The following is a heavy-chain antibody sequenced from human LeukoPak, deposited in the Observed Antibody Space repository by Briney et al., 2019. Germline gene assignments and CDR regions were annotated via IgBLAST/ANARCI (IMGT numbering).Heavy chain of an antibody. CDR2: IIPIFGTA. J-gene: IGHJ4*02. CDR1: GGTFSSYA. Sequence: SVKVSCKASGGTFSSYAISWVRQAPGQGLEGMGGIIPIFGTANYAQKFQGRVTITADESTSTAYMELSSLRSEDTAVYCCARVGIVGASGPFFDXXXQGTLXTVXS. V-gene: IGHV1-69*13. CDR3: ARVGIVGASGPFFDX. D-gene: IGHD1-26*01.